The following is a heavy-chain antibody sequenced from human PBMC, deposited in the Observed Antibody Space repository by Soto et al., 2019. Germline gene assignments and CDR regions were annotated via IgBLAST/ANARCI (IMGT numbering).Heavy chain of an antibody. Sequence: EVQLLGSGGGLVQPGGSLRLSCAASGFTFSSCAMTWVRQAPGKGLEWVSAINGGGDRTFHADSVKGRFTISRDNSKNTLYLQMNSLSAEDTAVYYCANSGYESSGYHLIAYWGQGALVTVSS. D-gene: IGHD3-22*01. CDR3: ANSGYESSGYHLIAY. J-gene: IGHJ4*02. V-gene: IGHV3-23*01. CDR1: GFTFSSCA. CDR2: INGGGDRT.